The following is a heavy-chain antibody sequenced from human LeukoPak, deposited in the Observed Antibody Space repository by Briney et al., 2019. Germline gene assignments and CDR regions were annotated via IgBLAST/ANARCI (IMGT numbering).Heavy chain of an antibody. D-gene: IGHD1-26*01. V-gene: IGHV3-64*01. J-gene: IGHJ4*02. Sequence: GGSLRLSCAASGFTFSSYAMHWVRQAPGKGLEYVSAISSNGGSTYYANSVKGRFTISRDNSKNTLYLQMGSLRAEDMAVYYCATLSGLRIVGATTYRDYWGQGTLVTVSS. CDR1: GFTFSSYA. CDR3: ATLSGLRIVGATTYRDY. CDR2: ISSNGGST.